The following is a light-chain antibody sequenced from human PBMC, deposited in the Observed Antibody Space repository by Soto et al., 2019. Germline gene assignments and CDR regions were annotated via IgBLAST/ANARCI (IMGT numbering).Light chain of an antibody. CDR3: SSYSRTTTREV. CDR1: SSDVGGYNF. V-gene: IGLV2-14*01. CDR2: EVI. Sequence: QSALTQPASVSGSPGQSITISCTGTSSDVGGYNFVSWYQHHPGTPPKLIIYEVIHRPSGVSNRFSGSKSAITASLTISGLQVEDEADYFCSSYSRTTTREVFGTGTKVTVL. J-gene: IGLJ1*01.